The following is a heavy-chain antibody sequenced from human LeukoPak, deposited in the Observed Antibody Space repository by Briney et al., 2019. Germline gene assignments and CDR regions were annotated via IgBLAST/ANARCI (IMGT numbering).Heavy chain of an antibody. CDR3: ARDILLGVGTEYAFDF. Sequence: GGSLRLSCAASGFTFSSYAMSWVRQAPGKGLEWVSAISGSGGSTYYADSVKGRVTISRDNSKNTLYLQMNSLIAEDTAVYYCARDILLGVGTEYAFDFWGQGTLVTVSS. J-gene: IGHJ4*02. D-gene: IGHD1-1*01. CDR1: GFTFSSYA. V-gene: IGHV3-23*01. CDR2: ISGSGGST.